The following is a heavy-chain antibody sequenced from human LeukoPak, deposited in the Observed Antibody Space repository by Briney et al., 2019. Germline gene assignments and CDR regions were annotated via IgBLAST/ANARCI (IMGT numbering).Heavy chain of an antibody. J-gene: IGHJ4*02. CDR2: IYYSGNT. CDR1: GVSISSSNSS. D-gene: IGHD3/OR15-3a*01. Sequence: SETLSLTCTVSGVSISSSNSSWGWIRQPPGKGLEWIGSIYYSGNTYYNASLKSQVSISIDTSKNQFSLKLTSVTAADTAVYYCARQTGSGLFILPGGQGTLVTVSS. CDR3: ARQTGSGLFILP. V-gene: IGHV4-39*01.